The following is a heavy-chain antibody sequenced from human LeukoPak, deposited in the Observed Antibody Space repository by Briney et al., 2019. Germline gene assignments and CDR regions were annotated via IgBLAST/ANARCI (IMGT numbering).Heavy chain of an antibody. V-gene: IGHV3-23*01. CDR2: ISGSGDNT. CDR1: GFTFGNDD. CDR3: AKTGTSLSYDY. D-gene: IGHD3-3*01. J-gene: IGHJ4*02. Sequence: GGSLRLSCEASGFTFGNDDISWVRQAPGKGLEWVATISGSGDNTHYIDSVKGRFTISRDNSKNTLYLQMNSLRVDDTAVYYCAKTGTSLSYDYWGQGTLVTVTS.